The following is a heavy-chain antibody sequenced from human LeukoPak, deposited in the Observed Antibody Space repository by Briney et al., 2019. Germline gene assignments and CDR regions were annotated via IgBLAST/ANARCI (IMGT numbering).Heavy chain of an antibody. V-gene: IGHV3-53*01. CDR2: IYSGGST. CDR1: GFTVSSNY. D-gene: IGHD3-9*01. CDR3: GRMSSYYVIRY. Sequence: PGGSLRLSCAASGFTVSSNYMSWVRQAPGKGLEWVSVIYSGGSTYYADSVQARFTISRDNSKNTLYLQMNSLTAGATDVYYCGRMSSYYVIRYWGQGTLVTVSS. J-gene: IGHJ4*02.